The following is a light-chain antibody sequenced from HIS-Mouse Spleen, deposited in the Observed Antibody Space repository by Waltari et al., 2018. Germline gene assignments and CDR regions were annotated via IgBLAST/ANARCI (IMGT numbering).Light chain of an antibody. Sequence: QSALTQPASVSGSPGQSITISCTGTSSDVGGSTYVSWYQQHPGKAPNLMMYDVSNRPSGVSNRFSGSKSGNTASLTISGLQAEDEADYYCSSYTSSSTWVFGGGTKLTVL. J-gene: IGLJ3*02. V-gene: IGLV2-14*03. CDR3: SSYTSSSTWV. CDR2: DVS. CDR1: SSDVGGSTY.